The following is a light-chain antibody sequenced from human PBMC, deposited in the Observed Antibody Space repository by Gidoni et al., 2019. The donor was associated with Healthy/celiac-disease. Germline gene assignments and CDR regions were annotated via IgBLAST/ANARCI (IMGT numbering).Light chain of an antibody. J-gene: IGKJ1*01. Sequence: AIPMAHSPSSLSASVGDRVTITCRASQGIRNDLGWYQQKPGKAPKLLIYAASSLQSGVPSRFSGSGSGTDFTLTISSLQPEDFATYYCLQDYNYPPTFGQXTKVEIK. CDR2: AAS. CDR1: QGIRND. CDR3: LQDYNYPPT. V-gene: IGKV1-6*01.